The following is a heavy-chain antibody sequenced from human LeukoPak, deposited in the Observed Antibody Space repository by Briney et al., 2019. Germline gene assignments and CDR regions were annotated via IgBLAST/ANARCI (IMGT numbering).Heavy chain of an antibody. J-gene: IGHJ4*02. CDR1: GGSFSGYY. Sequence: SETLSLTCAVYGGSFSGYYWSWIRQPPGKGLEWIGELNHSGSTNYNPSLKSRVTISVDTSKNQFSLKLSSVTAADTAVYYCARVAGTAMVLYWGQGTLVTVSS. CDR3: ARVAGTAMVLY. V-gene: IGHV4-34*01. D-gene: IGHD5-18*01. CDR2: LNHSGST.